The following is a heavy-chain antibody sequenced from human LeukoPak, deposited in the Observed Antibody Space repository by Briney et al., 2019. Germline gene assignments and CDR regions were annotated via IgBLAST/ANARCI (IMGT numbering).Heavy chain of an antibody. V-gene: IGHV4-59*01. CDR1: GGSISSYY. J-gene: IGHJ4*02. D-gene: IGHD6-19*01. CDR2: IYYSGGT. CDR3: ARVQYSSGWPIHFDY. Sequence: SETLSLICTVSGGSISSYYWSWIRQPPGKGLEWIGYIYYSGGTNYNPSLKSRVTISVDTSKNQFSLKLSSVTAADTAVYYCARVQYSSGWPIHFDYWGQGTLVTVSS.